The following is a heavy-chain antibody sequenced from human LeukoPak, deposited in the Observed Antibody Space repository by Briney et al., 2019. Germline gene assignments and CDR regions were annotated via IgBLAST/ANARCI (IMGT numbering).Heavy chain of an antibody. D-gene: IGHD3-16*02. CDR2: IIPIFGTA. Sequence: GASVKVSCKAPGGTFSSYAISWVRQAPGQGLEWMGGIIPIFGTANYAQKFQGRVTITADESTSTAYMELSSLRSEDTAVYYCARDLRLGELSLGWFDPWGQGTLVTVSS. CDR3: ARDLRLGELSLGWFDP. J-gene: IGHJ5*02. V-gene: IGHV1-69*13. CDR1: GGTFSSYA.